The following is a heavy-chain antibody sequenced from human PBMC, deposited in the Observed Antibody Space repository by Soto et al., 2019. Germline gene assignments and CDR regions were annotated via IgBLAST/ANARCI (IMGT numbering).Heavy chain of an antibody. Sequence: PGESLKISCKASGYNFTSHWIGWVRQMPGKGLEWMGIIYPGDSDIRYSPSFQGQVTISADKSITTAYLQWSGLKASDTAIYYCARHSGCSGGSCYSVYYFGMDVWGQGTTVTVSS. J-gene: IGHJ6*02. V-gene: IGHV5-51*01. D-gene: IGHD2-15*01. CDR2: IYPGDSDI. CDR3: ARHSGCSGGSCYSVYYFGMDV. CDR1: GYNFTSHW.